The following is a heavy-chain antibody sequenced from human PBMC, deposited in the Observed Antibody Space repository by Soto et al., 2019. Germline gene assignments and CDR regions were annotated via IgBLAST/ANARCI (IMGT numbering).Heavy chain of an antibody. J-gene: IGHJ6*02. D-gene: IGHD6-19*01. V-gene: IGHV1-18*04. CDR2: ISAYNGNT. CDR3: ARDAEGSSGWYVIYYYGMDV. Sequence: ASVKVSCKASGYTFTSYGISWVRQAPGQGLDWMGWISAYNGNTKYAQDLQGRVTMTTDTSTSTAYMELRSLRSDDTAVYYCARDAEGSSGWYVIYYYGMDVWGQGTTVTVSS. CDR1: GYTFTSYG.